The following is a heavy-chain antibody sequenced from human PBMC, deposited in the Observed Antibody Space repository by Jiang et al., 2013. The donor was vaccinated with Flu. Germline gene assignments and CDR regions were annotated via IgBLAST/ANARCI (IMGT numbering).Heavy chain of an antibody. J-gene: IGHJ6*02. V-gene: IGHV4-30-4*01. Sequence: GPGLVKASQTLSLTCTVPGGSITNGNYYWSWIRQPPGKGLEWIGYFYYSGSTNYNSSLKSRVTISVDTSKNQFSLKLSSVTAADTAVYYCARVDYYYYGVDVWGQGTTVTVSS. CDR1: GGSITNGNYY. CDR2: FYYSGST. CDR3: ARVDYYYYGVDV.